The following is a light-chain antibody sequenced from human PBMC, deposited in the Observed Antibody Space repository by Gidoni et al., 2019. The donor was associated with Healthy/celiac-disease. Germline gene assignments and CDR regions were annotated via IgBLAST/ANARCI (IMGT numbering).Light chain of an antibody. Sequence: EIVLTQSPATLSLSPGERATLSGRASQSVSSYLAWYQQKPGQAPRLLIYDASNRATGIPARFSGSASGTDFPLTISSLEPEDFAVYYCQQRSNWPLFGQGTRLEIK. CDR1: QSVSSY. CDR2: DAS. V-gene: IGKV3-11*01. J-gene: IGKJ5*01. CDR3: QQRSNWPL.